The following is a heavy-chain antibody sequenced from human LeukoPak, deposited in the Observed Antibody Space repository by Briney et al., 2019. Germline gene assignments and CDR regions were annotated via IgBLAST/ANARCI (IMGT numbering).Heavy chain of an antibody. CDR2: IKQDGREK. J-gene: IGHJ3*02. D-gene: IGHD5-24*01. CDR1: GFTFSSYW. CDR3: ARDTARWTGAFDI. Sequence: RSGGSLRLSCVASGFTFSSYWMSWVRQAPGKGLEWVANIKQDGREKYYVDSVKGRFTISRDSAKKSLYLEMNSLRAEDKAVYYCARDTARWTGAFDIWGQGTMVTVSS. V-gene: IGHV3-7*03.